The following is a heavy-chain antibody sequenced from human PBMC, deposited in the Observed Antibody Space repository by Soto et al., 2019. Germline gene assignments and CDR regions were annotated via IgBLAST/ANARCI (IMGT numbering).Heavy chain of an antibody. V-gene: IGHV3-74*01. Sequence: EVQLVESGGGLVQPGGSLRLSCAASFSISSYWMHWVRQAPGKGLEWVSCINNDQSNTFYADSVEGRFFVSRDNAKNTLYLQMSSLRVEDTAVYYCAKTDWIDFWGQGTLVTVSS. CDR3: AKTDWIDF. CDR1: FSISSYW. CDR2: INNDQSNT. D-gene: IGHD2-21*02. J-gene: IGHJ5*01.